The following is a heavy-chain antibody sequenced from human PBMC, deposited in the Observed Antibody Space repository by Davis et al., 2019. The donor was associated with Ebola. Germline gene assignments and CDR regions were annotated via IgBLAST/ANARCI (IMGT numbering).Heavy chain of an antibody. J-gene: IGHJ6*02. CDR1: GFTFDDYA. D-gene: IGHD5-12*01. Sequence: GGSLRLSCAASGFTFDDYAMNWVRQAPGKGLEWVSGISWNSGSIGYADSVKGRFTISRDNAKNSLYLQMNSLRAEDTALYYCAKDMQWLRVRPYYYGMDVWGQGTTVTVSS. CDR3: AKDMQWLRVRPYYYGMDV. V-gene: IGHV3-9*01. CDR2: ISWNSGSI.